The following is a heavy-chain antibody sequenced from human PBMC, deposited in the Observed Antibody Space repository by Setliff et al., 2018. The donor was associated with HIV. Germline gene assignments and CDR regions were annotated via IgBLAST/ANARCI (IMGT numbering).Heavy chain of an antibody. Sequence: SETLSLTCTVSGGSISSHYWSWVRQPPGKGLEWMGDIFHTGSSTYNPSLRSRVSLSVDTSKNQFSLRLRAVTAADTAVYYCASLTDYGGDSGSHWGQGTLVTVSS. D-gene: IGHD4-17*01. CDR2: IFHTGSS. CDR1: GGSISSHY. CDR3: ASLTDYGGDSGSH. V-gene: IGHV4-59*11. J-gene: IGHJ4*02.